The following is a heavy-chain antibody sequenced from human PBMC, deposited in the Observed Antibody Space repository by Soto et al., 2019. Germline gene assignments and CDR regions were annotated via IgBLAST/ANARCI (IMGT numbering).Heavy chain of an antibody. CDR3: ARDPHEFWTSYWFDP. Sequence: GASVKVSCKTSGYPFNTYGINWVRQAPGQGLELMGWISAYDGKTMYAEKFQGRVTMTTDTSTSTAYMELRSLRSDDTAIYYCARDPHEFWTSYWFDPWGQGTPVTVSS. CDR2: ISAYDGKT. J-gene: IGHJ5*02. D-gene: IGHD3-3*01. CDR1: GYPFNTYG. V-gene: IGHV1-18*01.